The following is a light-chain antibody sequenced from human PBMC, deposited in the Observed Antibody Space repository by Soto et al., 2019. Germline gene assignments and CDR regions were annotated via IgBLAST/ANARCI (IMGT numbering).Light chain of an antibody. V-gene: IGKV1-5*01. CDR1: QDIGPW. Sequence: DIQMTQSPSTLSASVGDRVTITCRASQDIGPWLAWYQQKPGKAPKLLISDAASLQSGVPSRFSGDRSGTEFTLTINRLQAEDVATYFCQQFRNLWTFGQGTRVEIK. CDR2: DAA. CDR3: QQFRNLWT. J-gene: IGKJ1*01.